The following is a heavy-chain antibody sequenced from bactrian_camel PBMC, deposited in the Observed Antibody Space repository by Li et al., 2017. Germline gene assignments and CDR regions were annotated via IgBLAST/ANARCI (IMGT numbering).Heavy chain of an antibody. Sequence: VQLVESGGGSVQAGGSLRLSCASSGYTLATYCMAWWRRGPGKDNEEVASLDSENRPKYADSVKGRFTISLDNAKNVLYLEMNNLQPEDTGMYYCGAEFADYCGVKLRYWGPPMRGPGTQVTVS. CDR3: GAEFADYCGVKLRYWGPPM. V-gene: IGHV3S55*01. CDR2: LDSENRP. J-gene: IGHJ4*01. D-gene: IGHD2*01. CDR1: GYTLATYC.